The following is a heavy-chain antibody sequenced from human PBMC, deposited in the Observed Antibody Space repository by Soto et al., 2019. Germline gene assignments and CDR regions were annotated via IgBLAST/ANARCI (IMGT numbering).Heavy chain of an antibody. Sequence: PSETLSLTCTVSGGSISSGGYYWSWIRQHPGKGLEWIGYIYYSGSTYYNPSLKSRVTISVDTSKNQFSLKLSSVTAADTAVYYCARDDYGDYGSWFDPWGQGTLVTAPQ. CDR3: ARDDYGDYGSWFDP. CDR1: GGSISSGGYY. CDR2: IYYSGST. D-gene: IGHD4-17*01. V-gene: IGHV4-31*03. J-gene: IGHJ5*02.